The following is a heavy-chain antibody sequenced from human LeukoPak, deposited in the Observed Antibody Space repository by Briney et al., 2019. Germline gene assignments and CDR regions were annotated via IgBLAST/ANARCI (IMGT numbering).Heavy chain of an antibody. CDR3: ARNPQPAAGGY. CDR1: GFTFSSYS. D-gene: IGHD6-13*01. J-gene: IGHJ4*02. V-gene: IGHV3-48*04. CDR2: ISSSSSTI. Sequence: GGSLRLSCAASGFTFSSYSMNWVRQAPGKGLEWVSYISSSSSTIYYADSVKGRFTISRDNAKNSLYLQMNSLRAEDTAVYYCARNPQPAAGGYWGQGTLVTVSS.